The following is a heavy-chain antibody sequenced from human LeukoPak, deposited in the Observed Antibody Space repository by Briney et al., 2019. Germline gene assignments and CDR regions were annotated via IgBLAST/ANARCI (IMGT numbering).Heavy chain of an antibody. J-gene: IGHJ6*04. D-gene: IGHD3-10*02. CDR3: AELGITMIGGV. CDR2: ISGSGDST. V-gene: IGHV3-23*01. Sequence: GGSLRLSCAASGFTFSSYGMSWVRQAPGKGLEWVSAISGSGDSTYYADSVKGRFTISRDNAKNSLYLQMNSLRAEDTAVYYCAELGITMIGGVWGKGTTVTISS. CDR1: GFTFSSYG.